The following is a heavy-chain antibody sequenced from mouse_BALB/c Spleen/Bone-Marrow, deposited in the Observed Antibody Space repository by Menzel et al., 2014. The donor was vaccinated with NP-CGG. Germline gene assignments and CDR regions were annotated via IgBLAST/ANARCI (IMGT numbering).Heavy chain of an antibody. D-gene: IGHD2-1*01. CDR2: IHPNSGNT. CDR1: GYTFTSSW. Sequence: QVHVKQSGSVLVRPGASVKLSCKASGYTFTSSWMRWAKQRPGQGLEWIGEIHPNSGNTNYNEKFKGKATLTVDTSSSTAYVDLSSLTSEDSAVYYCAREKIYGNYLWYFDVWGAGTTVTVSS. V-gene: IGHV1S130*01. CDR3: AREKIYGNYLWYFDV. J-gene: IGHJ1*01.